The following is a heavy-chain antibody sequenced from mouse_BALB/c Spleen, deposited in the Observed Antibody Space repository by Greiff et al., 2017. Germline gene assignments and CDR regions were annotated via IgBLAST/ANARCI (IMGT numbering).Heavy chain of an antibody. J-gene: IGHJ4*01. CDR2: INPSNGGT. D-gene: IGHD2-4*01. Sequence: QVQLQQSGAELVKPGASVKLSCKASGYTFTSYYMYWVKQRPGQGLEWIGEINPSNGGTNFNEKFKSKATLTVDKSSSTAYMQLRSLTSEDSAVYYCTRPYYDYDYAMDYWGQGTSVTVSS. V-gene: IGHV1S81*02. CDR3: TRPYYDYDYAMDY. CDR1: GYTFTSYY.